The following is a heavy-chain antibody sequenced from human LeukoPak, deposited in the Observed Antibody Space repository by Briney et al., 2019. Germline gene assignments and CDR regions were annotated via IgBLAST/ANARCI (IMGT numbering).Heavy chain of an antibody. V-gene: IGHV3-21*01. CDR3: ARARSGSSRIAFDS. D-gene: IGHD3-22*01. CDR2: ISISRSYI. CDR1: GFTFSSYS. J-gene: IGHJ4*02. Sequence: GGSLRLSCAASGFTFSSYSMNWVRQAPGKGLDWVSSISISRSYIYYADSVNGRFTISRENAKNSLYLQINSLIPEHTAVYYCARARSGSSRIAFDSSGQGTLVTVSS.